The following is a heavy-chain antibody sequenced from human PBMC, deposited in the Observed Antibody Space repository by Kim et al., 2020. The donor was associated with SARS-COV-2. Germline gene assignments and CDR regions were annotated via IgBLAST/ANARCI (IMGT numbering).Heavy chain of an antibody. D-gene: IGHD6-19*01. CDR3: ARELGDIAVALVFDY. J-gene: IGHJ4*02. V-gene: IGHV6-1*01. Sequence: SQTLSLTCAISGDSVSSNSAAWNWIRQSPSRGLEWLGRTYYRSKWYNDYAVSVKSRITINPDTSKNQFSLQLNSVTLEDTAVYYCARELGDIAVALVFDYWGQGTLVTVSS. CDR1: GDSVSSNSAA. CDR2: TYYRSKWYN.